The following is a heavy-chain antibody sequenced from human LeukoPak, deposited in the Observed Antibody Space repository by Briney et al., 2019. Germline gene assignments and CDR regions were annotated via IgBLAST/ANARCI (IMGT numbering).Heavy chain of an antibody. D-gene: IGHD3-16*01. V-gene: IGHV4-59*08. J-gene: IGHJ5*02. CDR2: IYYSGST. CDR1: GGSISSYY. CDR3: ARRTTFSWFDP. Sequence: KPSETLSLTCTVSGGSISSYYWSWIRQPPGKGLEWIGYIYYSGSTNYNPSLKSRVTISVDTSKNQFSPKLSSVTAADTAVYYCARRTTFSWFDPWGQGTLVTVSS.